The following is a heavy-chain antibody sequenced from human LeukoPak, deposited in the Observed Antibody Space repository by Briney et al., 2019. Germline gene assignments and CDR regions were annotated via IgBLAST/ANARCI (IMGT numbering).Heavy chain of an antibody. CDR3: ASRHYYDSSFDY. D-gene: IGHD3-22*01. CDR1: GGSISSGSYY. J-gene: IGHJ4*02. Sequence: PSETLSLTCTVCGGSISSGSYYWSWIRQPAGKGLEWIGRIYTSGSTNYNPSLKSRVTISVDTSKNQFSLKLSSVTAADTAVYYCASRHYYDSSFDYWGQGTLVTVSS. V-gene: IGHV4-61*02. CDR2: IYTSGST.